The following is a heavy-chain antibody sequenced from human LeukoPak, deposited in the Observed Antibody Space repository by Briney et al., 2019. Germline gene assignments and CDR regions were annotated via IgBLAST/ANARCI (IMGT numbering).Heavy chain of an antibody. CDR3: ASGYYSGWYISYY. CDR1: GFTFRTSW. D-gene: IGHD6-19*01. J-gene: IGHJ4*02. V-gene: IGHV3-7*01. Sequence: PGGSLRLSCAASGFTFRTSWMIWVRQAPGKGLEWVANIKEDGSEKYYVDSVKGRFTISRDNAKNSLYLQMNSLRAEDTAVYYCASGYYSGWYISYYWGQGTLVTVSS. CDR2: IKEDGSEK.